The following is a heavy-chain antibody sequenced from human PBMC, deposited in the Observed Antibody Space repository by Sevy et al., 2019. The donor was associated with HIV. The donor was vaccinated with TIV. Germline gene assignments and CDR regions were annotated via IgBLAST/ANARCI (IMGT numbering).Heavy chain of an antibody. D-gene: IGHD2-2*01. CDR3: VRDVYCSSTSCYQSYYYYGMDV. V-gene: IGHV4-61*01. CDR1: GGSVSSGSYY. J-gene: IGHJ6*02. CDR2: IYYSGST. Sequence: SETLSLTCTVSGGSVSSGSYYWSWIRQPPGKGLEWIGYIYYSGSTNYNPSLKSRVTISVDTSKNQFSLKLSSVTAADTAVYYCVRDVYCSSTSCYQSYYYYGMDVWGQGTTVTVSS.